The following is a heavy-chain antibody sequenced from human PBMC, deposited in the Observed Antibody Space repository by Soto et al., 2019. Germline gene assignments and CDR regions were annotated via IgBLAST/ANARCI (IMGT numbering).Heavy chain of an antibody. D-gene: IGHD3-16*01. V-gene: IGHV1-2*04. CDR2: INPNSGGT. Sequence: ASVKVSCKASGYTFTGYYMHXVRQAPGQGLEWMGWINPNSGGTNYAQKFQGWVTMTRDTSISTAYMELSRLRSDDTAVYYCARDGLGGDYYYYYGMDVWGQGTTVTVS. CDR3: ARDGLGGDYYYYYGMDV. CDR1: GYTFTGYY. J-gene: IGHJ6*02.